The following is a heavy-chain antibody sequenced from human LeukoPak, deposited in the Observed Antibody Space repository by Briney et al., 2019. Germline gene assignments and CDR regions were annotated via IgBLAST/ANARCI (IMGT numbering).Heavy chain of an antibody. CDR3: ARAGAWEALNC. CDR2: ISSSSSTI. CDR1: GGSISSSSYY. V-gene: IGHV3-48*02. Sequence: PSETLSLTCTISGGSISSSSYYWGWVRQAPGKGLEWVSYISSSSSTIYYADYVQGRFTVSRDNAKNSLYLQMNSLRDEDTAVYYCARAGAWEALNCWGQGTLVTVSS. J-gene: IGHJ4*02. D-gene: IGHD1-26*01.